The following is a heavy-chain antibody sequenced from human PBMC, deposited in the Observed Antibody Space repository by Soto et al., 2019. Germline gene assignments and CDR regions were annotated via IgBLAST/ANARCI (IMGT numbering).Heavy chain of an antibody. V-gene: IGHV2-5*01. D-gene: IGHD4-17*01. J-gene: IGHJ4*02. CDR1: GFSLTTTSLG. CDR3: AHAGDYDLLSFDH. Sequence: QTPLKKSGPPLVRPAQPLTLTCAFSGFSLTTTSLGVAWIRQPPGKALEWLALIYWNDDKRYSPSLKDRLTISKDTSRSRVVLTISNMTPEDTGTYCCAHAGDYDLLSFDHWGPGTLVTVSS. CDR2: IYWNDDK.